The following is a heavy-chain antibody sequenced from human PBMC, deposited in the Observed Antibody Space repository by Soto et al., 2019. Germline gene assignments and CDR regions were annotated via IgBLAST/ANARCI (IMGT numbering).Heavy chain of an antibody. CDR2: IKSKTDGGTT. Sequence: PGGSLRLSCAASGFTFSNAWMNWVRQAPGKELEWVGRIKSKTDGGTTDYAAPVKGRFTISRDDSKNTLYLQMNSLKTEDTAVYYCTTSYCSGGSCYSRDDAFDIWGQGTMVTVSS. CDR1: GFTFSNAW. J-gene: IGHJ3*02. V-gene: IGHV3-15*07. CDR3: TTSYCSGGSCYSRDDAFDI. D-gene: IGHD2-15*01.